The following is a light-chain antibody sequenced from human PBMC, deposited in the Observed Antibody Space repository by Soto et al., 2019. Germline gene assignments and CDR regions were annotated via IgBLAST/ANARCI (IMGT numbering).Light chain of an antibody. CDR3: SSYAGSNVV. V-gene: IGLV2-8*01. CDR1: SGDVGGYNY. CDR2: EVN. Sequence: QSALTQPPSASGSPGQSVTISCTGTSGDVGGYNYVSWYQQHPGKAPKLMIYEVNKRPSGVPDRFSGSKSGNTASLTVSGLQAEDEADYYCSSYAGSNVVFGGGTKLTVL. J-gene: IGLJ2*01.